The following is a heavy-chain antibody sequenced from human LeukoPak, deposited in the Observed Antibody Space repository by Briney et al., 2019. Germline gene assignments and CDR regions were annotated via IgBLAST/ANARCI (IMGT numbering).Heavy chain of an antibody. J-gene: IGHJ4*02. V-gene: IGHV3-9*01. Sequence: GRSLRLSCAASGFTFDDCVMHWVRQAPGKGLEWVSGISWNSGSIGYADSVKGRFTISRDNAKNSLYLQMKSLRVEDTALYYCAKDTLYDSSGYFDYWGQGTLVTVSS. D-gene: IGHD3-22*01. CDR3: AKDTLYDSSGYFDY. CDR1: GFTFDDCV. CDR2: ISWNSGSI.